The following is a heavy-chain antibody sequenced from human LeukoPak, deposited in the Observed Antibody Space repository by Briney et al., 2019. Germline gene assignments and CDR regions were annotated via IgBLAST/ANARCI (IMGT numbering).Heavy chain of an antibody. CDR2: IYYSGTT. V-gene: IGHV4-39*01. J-gene: IGHJ4*02. CDR3: ARHTYNWEWVY. D-gene: IGHD1-20*01. CDR1: GGSISSSSYS. Sequence: SETLSLTCTVSGGSISSSSYSWGWIRQPPGKGLEWIGRIYYSGTTDYNPSLKSRVTISVDTSKTQFSLTLSYVTAADTAVYYCARHTYNWEWVYWGQGTLVTVSS.